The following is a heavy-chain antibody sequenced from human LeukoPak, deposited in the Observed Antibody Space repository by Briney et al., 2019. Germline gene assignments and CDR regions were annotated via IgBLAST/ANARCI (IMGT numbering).Heavy chain of an antibody. Sequence: SETLSLTCTVSGGSISSCTDYWTWSLQHPGKGLEWIWNIYYSGSTYYNPSLKSRLTISVDTSKNQFSLKLSYVTAADAAVYYCARGYYYDTTGYVEYFQNWGQGTLVTVSS. CDR3: ARGYYYDTTGYVEYFQN. D-gene: IGHD3-22*01. J-gene: IGHJ1*01. V-gene: IGHV4-31*03. CDR1: GGSISSCTDY. CDR2: IYYSGST.